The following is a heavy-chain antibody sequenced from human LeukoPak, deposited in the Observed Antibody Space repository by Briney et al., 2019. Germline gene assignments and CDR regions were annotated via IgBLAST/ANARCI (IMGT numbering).Heavy chain of an antibody. V-gene: IGHV3-23*01. Sequence: GGSLRLSCAASGFTFSSSDMSWVRQAPGRGLEWVSGITGSGGSTYYADSVRGRFTSSRDSSKNTLYLQLNSLRAEDTAVYYCAAFSHKGVWGQGTTVTVSS. CDR1: GFTFSSSD. D-gene: IGHD3-3*02. CDR3: AAFSHKGV. CDR2: ITGSGGST. J-gene: IGHJ6*02.